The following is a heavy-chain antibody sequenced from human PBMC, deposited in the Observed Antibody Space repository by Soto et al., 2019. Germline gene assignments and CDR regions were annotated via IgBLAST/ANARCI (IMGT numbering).Heavy chain of an antibody. V-gene: IGHV3-30*18. CDR3: AKGRFDVVTISPFDH. J-gene: IGHJ4*03. D-gene: IGHD3-3*02. Sequence: GGSLRLSCAASGSTFSSFGMHWVRQAPGKGLEWAAVISYDGTEEKYADSVKGRATVSRDNSKNTVYLQMNRLRGDDSAIYYCAKGRFDVVTISPFDHWGQGTLVTVSS. CDR1: GSTFSSFG. CDR2: ISYDGTEE.